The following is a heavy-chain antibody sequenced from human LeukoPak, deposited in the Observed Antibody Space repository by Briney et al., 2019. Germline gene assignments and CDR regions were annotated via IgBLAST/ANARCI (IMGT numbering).Heavy chain of an antibody. V-gene: IGHV4-34*01. D-gene: IGHD5-12*01. CDR2: INHSGST. Sequence: SETLSLTCAVYGGSFSGYYWSWIRQPPGKGLEWIGEINHSGSTNYNPSLKSRGTISVDTSKNQFSLKLSSVTAADTAVYYCARTAYNGYDDDAFDIWGQGTMVTVSS. CDR3: ARTAYNGYDDDAFDI. CDR1: GGSFSGYY. J-gene: IGHJ3*02.